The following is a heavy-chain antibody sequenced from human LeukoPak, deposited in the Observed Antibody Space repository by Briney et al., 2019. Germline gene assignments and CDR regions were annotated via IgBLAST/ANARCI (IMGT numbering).Heavy chain of an antibody. V-gene: IGHV4-59*01. CDR3: ARFGVAAGLDR. J-gene: IGHJ5*02. CDR2: IYYSGST. CDR1: GGSISTYY. Sequence: SETLSLTCTVSGGSISTYYWSWIRQPPGKGLEWIGYIYYSGSTNYNPSLKSRVTISVDPSRNQFSLKLSSLTAADTAVYYCARFGVAAGLDRWGQGTLVTVSS. D-gene: IGHD6-13*01.